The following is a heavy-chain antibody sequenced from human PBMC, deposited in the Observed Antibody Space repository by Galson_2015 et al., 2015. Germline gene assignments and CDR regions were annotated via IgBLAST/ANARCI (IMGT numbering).Heavy chain of an antibody. Sequence: QSGAEVKKAGESLKISCKGSGYSFTSHWIAWVRQMPGKGLEWMGIIYPGDSDTRYSPSFQGQVTISADKSINTAYLQWSSLKASDTAMYYCARRIVGATGHFDYWGQGTLVTVSS. J-gene: IGHJ4*02. CDR3: ARRIVGATGHFDY. CDR2: IYPGDSDT. CDR1: GYSFTSHW. D-gene: IGHD1-26*01. V-gene: IGHV5-51*01.